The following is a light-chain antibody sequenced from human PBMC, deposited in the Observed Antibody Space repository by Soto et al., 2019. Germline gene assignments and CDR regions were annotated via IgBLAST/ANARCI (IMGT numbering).Light chain of an antibody. Sequence: EIVLTQSPATMSLSPGERATLSCGASESVSYSYVAWYQQKVGLAPRLLIHDASTRASGIPDRFSGSKSGTDFTLTIRGLEPEDAALYYCQQYGSSPITFGQGTRLEIK. CDR1: ESVSYSY. CDR2: DAS. J-gene: IGKJ5*01. CDR3: QQYGSSPIT. V-gene: IGKV3D-20*01.